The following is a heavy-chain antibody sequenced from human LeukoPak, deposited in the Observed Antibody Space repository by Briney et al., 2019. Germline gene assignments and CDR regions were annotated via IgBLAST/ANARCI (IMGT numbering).Heavy chain of an antibody. Sequence: AASVKVSCKVSGYTLIESSMHWVRQAPGKGLEWMGGFDPENGETVYSQKFQGRVTMTEDTSTDTAYMELSSLRSEDTAIYYCSSGNYGGGINYWGQGTLVIVSS. D-gene: IGHD3-10*01. CDR3: SSGNYGGGINY. CDR1: GYTLIESS. V-gene: IGHV1-24*01. J-gene: IGHJ4*02. CDR2: FDPENGET.